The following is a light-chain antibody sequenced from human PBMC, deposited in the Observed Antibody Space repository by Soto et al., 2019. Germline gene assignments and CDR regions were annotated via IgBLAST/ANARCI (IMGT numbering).Light chain of an antibody. Sequence: DIVMTKSPSSLSASVGDRVTITCRASQGISTYLNWYQQKPGKAPKLLIYGASSLQSGVPSRFSGSGSETDFTLTISSLQPEDFATYSCQQSYSTTWTFGQVTKVDIK. V-gene: IGKV1-39*01. CDR3: QQSYSTTWT. CDR2: GAS. CDR1: QGISTY. J-gene: IGKJ1*01.